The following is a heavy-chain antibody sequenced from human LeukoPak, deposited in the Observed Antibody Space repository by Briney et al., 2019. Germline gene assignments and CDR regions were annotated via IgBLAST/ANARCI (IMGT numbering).Heavy chain of an antibody. J-gene: IGHJ6*02. D-gene: IGHD3-10*01. Sequence: PGGSLRLSCAAPGFTFSSYSMNWVRQAPGKGLEWVSSISSSSSYIYYAASVKGQFTISRDNAKNSLYLQMNSLRAEDTAVYYCARKGVLDVWGQGTTVTVSS. CDR3: ARKGVLDV. V-gene: IGHV3-21*01. CDR2: ISSSSSYI. CDR1: GFTFSSYS.